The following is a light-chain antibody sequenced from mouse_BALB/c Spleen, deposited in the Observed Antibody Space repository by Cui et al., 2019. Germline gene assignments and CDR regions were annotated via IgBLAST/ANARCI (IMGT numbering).Light chain of an antibody. CDR3: LQYDEFPPT. Sequence: DIKMTQWPSSMYESLGERVTITCKASQDINSYLSWYQQKPGKSPKTLIYRANRLVDGVPSRFSGSGSGQDYSLTISSLEYEDMGIYYCLQYDEFPPTFGGGTKLEIK. CDR2: RAN. CDR1: QDINSY. J-gene: IGKJ1*01. V-gene: IGKV14-111*01.